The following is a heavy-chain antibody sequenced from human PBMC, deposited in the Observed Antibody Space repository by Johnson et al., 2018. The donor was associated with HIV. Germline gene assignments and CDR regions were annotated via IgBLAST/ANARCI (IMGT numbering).Heavy chain of an antibody. CDR3: ASGAQFGTVSHDAFDI. V-gene: IGHV3-11*04. D-gene: IGHD1-7*01. J-gene: IGHJ3*02. CDR2: ISGSGGST. Sequence: VQLVESGGGLVQPGGSLRLSCAASGFTVSSNYMSWVRQAPGKGLEWVSIISGSGGSTYYADSVKGRFTISRDNAKNSLYLQMNSLRAEDTAVYYCASGAQFGTVSHDAFDIWGQGAMFTVSS. CDR1: GFTVSSNY.